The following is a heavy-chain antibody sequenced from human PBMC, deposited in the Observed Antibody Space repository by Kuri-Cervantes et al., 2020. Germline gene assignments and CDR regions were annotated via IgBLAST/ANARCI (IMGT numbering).Heavy chain of an antibody. V-gene: IGHV1-69*05. CDR2: IIPIFGTA. CDR3: AREYSYGWGPDAGY. CDR1: GGTFSSYA. Sequence: SVKVSCKASGGTFSSYAISWVRQAPGQGLEWMGGIIPIFGTANYAQKFQGRVTITTDESTSTAYMELSSLRSEDTAVYYCAREYSYGWGPDAGYWGQGILVTVSS. J-gene: IGHJ4*02. D-gene: IGHD5-18*01.